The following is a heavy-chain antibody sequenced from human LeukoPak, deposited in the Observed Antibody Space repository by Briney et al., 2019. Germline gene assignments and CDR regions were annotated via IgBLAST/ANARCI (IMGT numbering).Heavy chain of an antibody. CDR2: IYHSGST. D-gene: IGHD3-22*01. CDR1: GGSISSGGYS. J-gene: IGHJ3*02. Sequence: SQTLSLTCAVSGGSISSGGYSWSWIRQPPGKGLEWIGYIYHSGSTYYNPSLKSRVTISVDRFKNQFSLKLSSVTAADTAVYYCARALYYYDSSGYYGDAFDIWGQGTMVTVSS. CDR3: ARALYYYDSSGYYGDAFDI. V-gene: IGHV4-30-2*01.